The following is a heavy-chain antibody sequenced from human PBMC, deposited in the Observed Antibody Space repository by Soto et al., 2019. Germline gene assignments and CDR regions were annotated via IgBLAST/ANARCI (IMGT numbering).Heavy chain of an antibody. CDR2: MNPNSGNT. Sequence: GASVKVSCKASGYTFTSYDINWVRQATGQGLEWMGWMNPNSGNTGYAQKFQGRVTMTRNTSISTAYMELSSLRSEDTAVYYCARDEGYCISTSCSPYYYYYGMDVWGQGTTVTVSS. V-gene: IGHV1-8*01. D-gene: IGHD2-2*01. J-gene: IGHJ6*02. CDR3: ARDEGYCISTSCSPYYYYYGMDV. CDR1: GYTFTSYD.